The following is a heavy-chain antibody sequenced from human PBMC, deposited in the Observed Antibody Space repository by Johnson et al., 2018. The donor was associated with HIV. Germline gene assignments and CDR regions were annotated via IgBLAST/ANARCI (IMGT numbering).Heavy chain of an antibody. V-gene: IGHV3-23*04. CDR1: GFTFSSYA. Sequence: EVQLVESGGGLVQPGGSLRISCAASGFTFSSYAMSWVRQAPGKGLEWVSAISGSGGSTYYADSVKGRFTISRDNSKNTLYLQMNSLRAEDTAVYYCAKRGARYCSGGSCFDAFDIWGQGTMVTVSS. CDR3: AKRGARYCSGGSCFDAFDI. D-gene: IGHD2-15*01. J-gene: IGHJ3*02. CDR2: ISGSGGST.